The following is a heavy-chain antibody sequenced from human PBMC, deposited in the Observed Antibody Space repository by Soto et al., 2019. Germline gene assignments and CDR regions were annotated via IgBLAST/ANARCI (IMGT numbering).Heavy chain of an antibody. CDR2: IIPIFGTT. D-gene: IGHD2-2*01. J-gene: IGHJ6*02. CDR1: GGTFNSNS. Sequence: QVQLVQSGAEVTKPGSSVKVSCKASGGTFNSNSISWVRQAPGQGLEWMGGIIPIFGTTNYAQNFQGRVTISADESTSTAYMELSSLTSEDTAVYYCARDLARDIIVVPTANSYGMDVWGQGTTVTVSS. CDR3: ARDLARDIIVVPTANSYGMDV. V-gene: IGHV1-69*01.